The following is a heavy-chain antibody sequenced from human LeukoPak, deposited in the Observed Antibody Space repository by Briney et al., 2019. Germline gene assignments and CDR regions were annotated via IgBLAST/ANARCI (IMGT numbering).Heavy chain of an antibody. D-gene: IGHD3-10*01. CDR3: ARPGFRGPPPDY. V-gene: IGHV5-51*01. CDR2: FYPGDSDT. CDR1: GYRFTSYW. Sequence: GESLKISCKASGYRFTSYWIGWVRQMPGKGLEWMGIFYPGDSDTRYSPSFQGQVTISADESISTAYLQWNSLKASDTAMYFCARPGFRGPPPDYWGQGTLVTVSS. J-gene: IGHJ4*02.